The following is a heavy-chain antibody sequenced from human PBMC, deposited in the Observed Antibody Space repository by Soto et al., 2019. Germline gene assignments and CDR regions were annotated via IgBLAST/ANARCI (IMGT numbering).Heavy chain of an antibody. CDR2: ITPYNGNA. V-gene: IGHV1-18*04. D-gene: IGHD1-26*01. CDR3: ARARMFSGAHHDY. Sequence: VHLVQSGAVVENPGASVKVSCKASGYTFTNFGINWVRQAPGQGLDWMGWITPYNGNANYPQKHQDRLTITTDTSTNTAYLELRSLRSDDTAVYFCARARMFSGAHHDYWGQGTRVTVSS. CDR1: GYTFTNFG. J-gene: IGHJ4*02.